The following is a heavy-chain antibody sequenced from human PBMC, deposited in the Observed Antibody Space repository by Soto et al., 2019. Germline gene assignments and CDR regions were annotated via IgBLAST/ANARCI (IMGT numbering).Heavy chain of an antibody. CDR1: GYTFADHW. J-gene: IGHJ4*02. V-gene: IGHV5-51*01. Sequence: GESLKISCKGSGYTFADHWIGWVRQMPGKGLEWVGIVFPPDSETRYSPSFQGQVTISVDNSITTAFLQWSSLKASDSGVYFCARVDPNGGTSSNYFDYWGRGTLVTVSS. CDR2: VFPPDSET. D-gene: IGHD2-15*01. CDR3: ARVDPNGGTSSNYFDY.